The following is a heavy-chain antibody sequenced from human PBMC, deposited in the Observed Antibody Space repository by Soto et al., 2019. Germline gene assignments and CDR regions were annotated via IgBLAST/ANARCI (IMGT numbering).Heavy chain of an antibody. V-gene: IGHV3-23*01. D-gene: IGHD3-10*01. CDR2: ISGSGGST. Sequence: EVQLLESGGGLVQPGGSLRLSCAASGFTFSSYAMSWVRQAPGKGLEWVSAISGSGGSTYYADSVKGRFTISRDKSNNTLYLQMNRLSAEDTAVYYCAKDHRLWLVPGPYGMDVWGQGTTVTGSS. CDR1: GFTFSSYA. J-gene: IGHJ6*02. CDR3: AKDHRLWLVPGPYGMDV.